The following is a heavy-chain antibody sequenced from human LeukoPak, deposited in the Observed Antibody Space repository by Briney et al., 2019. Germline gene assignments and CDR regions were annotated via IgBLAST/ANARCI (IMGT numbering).Heavy chain of an antibody. Sequence: GGSLRLSCAASGFTFSSYAMNWVRQAPGKGLEWVSSISSGSRYIYYADPVKGRFTISRDNAKNSLYLQMNSLRPDDTAIYFCARQEARNYYYEGLDYWGPGNLVTVSS. D-gene: IGHD3-22*01. CDR1: GFTFSSYA. CDR2: ISSGSRYI. CDR3: ARQEARNYYYEGLDY. J-gene: IGHJ4*02. V-gene: IGHV3-21*01.